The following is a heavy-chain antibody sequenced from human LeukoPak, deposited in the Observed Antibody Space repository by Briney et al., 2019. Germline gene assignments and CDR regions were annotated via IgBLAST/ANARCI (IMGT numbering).Heavy chain of an antibody. J-gene: IGHJ4*02. V-gene: IGHV3-7*01. CDR3: ARGALYYDSSGYYFDY. CDR1: GFTFSSYW. CDR2: IKQDGSEK. D-gene: IGHD3-22*01. Sequence: GGSLRLSCAASGFTFSSYWMSWVRQAPGKGLEWVANIKQDGSEKYYVDSVKGRFTISRDNAKNSLYLQMNSLRAEDTAVYYCARGALYYDSSGYYFDYWGQGTLVTVSS.